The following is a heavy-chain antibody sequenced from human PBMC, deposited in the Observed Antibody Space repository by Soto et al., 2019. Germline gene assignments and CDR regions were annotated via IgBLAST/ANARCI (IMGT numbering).Heavy chain of an antibody. J-gene: IGHJ4*02. CDR1: GYTFTNYG. CDR2: ISTYNGNT. V-gene: IGHV1-18*04. CDR3: AKDRYLWGSYRYLSDY. D-gene: IGHD3-16*02. Sequence: QVHLVQSGGEVKKPGASVKVSCNASGYTFTNYGISWVRQAPGQGLEWMGGISTYNGNTNYAQKFQARVTMTTDTSTSTAYMELRSLRSDDTAVYYCAKDRYLWGSYRYLSDYWGQGTMVTVSS.